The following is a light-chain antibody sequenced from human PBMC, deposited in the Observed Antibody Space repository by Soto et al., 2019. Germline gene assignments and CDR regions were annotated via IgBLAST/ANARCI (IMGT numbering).Light chain of an antibody. CDR1: QSVTNSF. V-gene: IGKV3-20*01. CDR3: QQYSRLPHT. CDR2: GIS. J-gene: IGKJ2*01. Sequence: ENVLTQSPGTLSLSPGERATLSCRASQSVTNSFFAWYQQKPGQAPRLLIYGISSRATGIPDRFSGSGSGTDFTLTISRLEPEDFVVYYCQQYSRLPHTFGQGTKLEVK.